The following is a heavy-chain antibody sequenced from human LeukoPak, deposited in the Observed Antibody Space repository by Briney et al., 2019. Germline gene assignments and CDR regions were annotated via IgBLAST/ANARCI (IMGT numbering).Heavy chain of an antibody. Sequence: YPSETLSLTCTVSGDSISSSNCYWGWIRQPPGKGLEWIGSIYFSGGTNYNPSLKSRVTISVDTSKNQFSLKLSSVTTADTAVYYCARADGSYSHGYWGQGTLVTVSS. V-gene: IGHV4-39*07. CDR1: GDSISSSNCY. D-gene: IGHD1-26*01. J-gene: IGHJ4*02. CDR3: ARADGSYSHGY. CDR2: IYFSGGT.